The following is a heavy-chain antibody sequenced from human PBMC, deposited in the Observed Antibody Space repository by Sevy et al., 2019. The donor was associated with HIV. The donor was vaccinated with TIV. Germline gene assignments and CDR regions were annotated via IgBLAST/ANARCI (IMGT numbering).Heavy chain of an antibody. CDR3: ARDPTYYYGSGSYYAYYGMDV. V-gene: IGHV4-31*03. Sequence: SETLSLTCTVSGGSISSGGYYWSWIRQHPGKGLEWIGYIYYSGSTYYNPSLKSRVTISVDTSKNQFSLKLSSVTAADTAVYYCARDPTYYYGSGSYYAYYGMDVWRQGTTVTVSS. D-gene: IGHD3-10*01. J-gene: IGHJ6*02. CDR1: GGSISSGGYY. CDR2: IYYSGST.